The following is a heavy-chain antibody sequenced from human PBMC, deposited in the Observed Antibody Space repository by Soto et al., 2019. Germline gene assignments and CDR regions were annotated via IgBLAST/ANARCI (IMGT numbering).Heavy chain of an antibody. CDR1: GYTFTGYY. J-gene: IGHJ6*02. CDR2: INPNSGGT. CDR3: ARGGELAARQAHYYGMDV. D-gene: IGHD6-6*01. V-gene: IGHV1-2*02. Sequence: QVQLVQSGAEVKKPGASVKVSCKASGYTFTGYYMHWVRQAPGQGLEWMGWINPNSGGTNYAQKLQGRVTMTRDTSISTAYMELSRLRSDDTAVYYCARGGELAARQAHYYGMDVWGQGTTVTVSS.